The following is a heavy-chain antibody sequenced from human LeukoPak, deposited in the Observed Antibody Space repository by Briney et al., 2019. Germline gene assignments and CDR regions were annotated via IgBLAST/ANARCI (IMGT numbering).Heavy chain of an antibody. V-gene: IGHV4-30-2*01. Sequence: PSETLSLTCAVSGGSISSGGYSWSWIRQPPGKGLEWIGYIYHSGSTYYNPSLKSRVTISVDRSKNQFSLKLSSVTAADTAVYYCARHTGSIAAYYWGQGTLVTVSS. CDR3: ARHTGSIAAYY. D-gene: IGHD6-25*01. CDR2: IYHSGST. J-gene: IGHJ4*02. CDR1: GGSISSGGYS.